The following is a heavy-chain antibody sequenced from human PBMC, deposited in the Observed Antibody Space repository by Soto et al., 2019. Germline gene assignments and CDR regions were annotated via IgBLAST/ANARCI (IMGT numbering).Heavy chain of an antibody. J-gene: IGHJ1*01. CDR1: GFTFSNSA. V-gene: IGHV3-23*01. CDR2: IRTTGTST. D-gene: IGHD3-16*01. Sequence: EVQLLESGGGLVQPGGSLRLSCAASGFTFSNSAMSWVRQAPGKGLEWVSVIRTTGTSTYYADSVKGRFTVSRDNSYNAVFLQMNSLRPDDTAVYYCAKGGDVWGSYYAGFQQWGQGTLVIVSS. CDR3: AKGGDVWGSYYAGFQQ.